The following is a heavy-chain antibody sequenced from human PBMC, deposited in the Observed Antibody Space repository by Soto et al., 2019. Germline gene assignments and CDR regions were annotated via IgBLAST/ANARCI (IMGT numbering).Heavy chain of an antibody. J-gene: IGHJ5*02. D-gene: IGHD6-13*01. V-gene: IGHV3-48*01. CDR1: GFTFSSYS. CDR3: ARAHFIAADWFDP. CDR2: ISSSSSTI. Sequence: PGGSLILSCAASGFTFSSYSMNWVRQAPGKGLEWVSYISSSSSTIYYADSVKGRFTISRDNAKNSLYLQMDSLRAEDTAVYYCARAHFIAADWFDPWGQGTLVTVSS.